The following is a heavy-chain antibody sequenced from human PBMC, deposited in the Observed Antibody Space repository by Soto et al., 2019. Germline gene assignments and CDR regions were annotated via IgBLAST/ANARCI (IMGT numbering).Heavy chain of an antibody. D-gene: IGHD2-15*01. V-gene: IGHV1-69*13. CDR3: ARSLFLPCSGGSCYSGYYYYGMDV. CDR2: IIPIFGTA. CDR1: GGTFSSYA. Sequence: SVKVSCKASGGTFSSYAISWVRQAPGQGLEWMGGIIPIFGTANYAQKFQGRVTITADESTSTAYMELSSLRSEDTAVYYCARSLFLPCSGGSCYSGYYYYGMDVWGQGTTVTVSS. J-gene: IGHJ6*02.